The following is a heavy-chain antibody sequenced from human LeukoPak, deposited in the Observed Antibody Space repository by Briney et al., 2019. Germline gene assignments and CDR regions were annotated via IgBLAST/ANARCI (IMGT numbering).Heavy chain of an antibody. CDR1: GFTFSSYS. V-gene: IGHV3-48*02. CDR2: ISSSSSTI. D-gene: IGHD1-26*01. Sequence: GGSLRLSCAASGFTFSSYSMNWVRQAPGKGLEWVSYISSSSSTIYCADSVKGRFTISRDNAKNSLYLQMNSLRDEDTAVYYCARDYGRVGATRGYYFDYWGQGTLVTVSS. CDR3: ARDYGRVGATRGYYFDY. J-gene: IGHJ4*01.